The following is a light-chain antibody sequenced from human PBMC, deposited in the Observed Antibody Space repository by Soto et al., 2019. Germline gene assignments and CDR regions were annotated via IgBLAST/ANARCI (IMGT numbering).Light chain of an antibody. CDR3: QHYGSSRWT. CDR1: QSVNSGS. Sequence: EIVLTQSPGTLSLSPGERATFSCRASQSVNSGSLAWYQQKPGQAPRLLIYGASSRATGIPDRFSGSGSGTDFTLTISRLEPEDFAVYYCQHYGSSRWTFGQGTKVDIK. J-gene: IGKJ1*01. CDR2: GAS. V-gene: IGKV3-20*01.